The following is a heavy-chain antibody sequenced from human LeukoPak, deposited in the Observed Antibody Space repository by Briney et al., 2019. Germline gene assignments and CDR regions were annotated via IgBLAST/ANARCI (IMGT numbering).Heavy chain of an antibody. V-gene: IGHV4-59*08. Sequence: SETLSLTCTVSGGSISRYYWSWIRQPPGKGLEWIGYIYDSGSTNDNPSLKSRVTISVDTSKNQFSLKLSSVTAADTAVYYCARHHGGGSYFDYWAREPWSPSPQ. J-gene: IGHJ4*02. CDR3: ARHHGGGSYFDY. CDR2: IYDSGST. CDR1: GGSISRYY. D-gene: IGHD1-26*01.